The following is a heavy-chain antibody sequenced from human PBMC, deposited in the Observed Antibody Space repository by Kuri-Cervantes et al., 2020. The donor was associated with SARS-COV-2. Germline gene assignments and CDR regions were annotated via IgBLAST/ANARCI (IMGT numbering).Heavy chain of an antibody. D-gene: IGHD6-19*01. Sequence: GSLKISCAASGFTFSSYSMNWVRQAPGKGLEWVSYISSSSSYTNYADSVKGRFTISRDNAKNSLYLQMNSLRAEDTAVYYCARAPQWVAGDDAFDIWGQGTMVTVSS. CDR3: ARAPQWVAGDDAFDI. CDR1: GFTFSSYS. V-gene: IGHV3-21*05. CDR2: ISSSSSYT. J-gene: IGHJ3*02.